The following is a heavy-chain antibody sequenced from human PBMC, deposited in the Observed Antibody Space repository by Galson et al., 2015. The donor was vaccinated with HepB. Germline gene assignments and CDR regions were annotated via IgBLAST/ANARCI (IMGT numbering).Heavy chain of an antibody. J-gene: IGHJ4*02. Sequence: SLRLSCAASGFTFSSYAMHWVRQAPGKGLEYVSAISSNGGSTYYADSVKGRFTISRDNSKNTLYLQMSSLRAEDTAVYYCVNSVRFLEPFCDFWGQGTLVTVSS. CDR2: ISSNGGST. CDR1: GFTFSSYA. V-gene: IGHV3-64D*06. D-gene: IGHD3-3*01. CDR3: VNSVRFLEPFCDF.